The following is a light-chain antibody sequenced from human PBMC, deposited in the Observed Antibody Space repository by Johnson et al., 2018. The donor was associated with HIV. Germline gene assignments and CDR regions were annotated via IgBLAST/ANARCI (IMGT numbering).Light chain of an antibody. CDR1: KSNIGNNY. J-gene: IGLJ1*01. V-gene: IGLV1-51*01. Sequence: QSVLTQPPSVSAAPGQKVTISCSGTKSNIGNNYVSWYQHLPGTAPKLLIYDNDQRPSGIPDRFSASKSGTSATLDITGLQTGDGADYYCGTWDSSRNASYVFGTGTKVTVL. CDR2: DND. CDR3: GTWDSSRNASYV.